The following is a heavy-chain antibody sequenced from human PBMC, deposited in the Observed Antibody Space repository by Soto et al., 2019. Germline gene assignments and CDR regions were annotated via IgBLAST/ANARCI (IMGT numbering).Heavy chain of an antibody. J-gene: IGHJ4*02. Sequence: PGGSLRLSCAASGLTFSSFGMHWVRQAPGKGLEWVAVILYDGSNKYYADSVKGRFTISRDNSKNTLYLQMNSLRAEDTAVFYCAKPTVPFGRTVVAGPFDNWGQGTLVTVSS. CDR1: GLTFSSFG. V-gene: IGHV3-30*18. CDR3: AKPTVPFGRTVVAGPFDN. D-gene: IGHD6-19*01. CDR2: ILYDGSNK.